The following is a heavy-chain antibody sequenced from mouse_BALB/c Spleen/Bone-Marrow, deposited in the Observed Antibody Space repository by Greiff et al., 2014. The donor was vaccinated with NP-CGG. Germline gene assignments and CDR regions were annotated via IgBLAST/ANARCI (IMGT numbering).Heavy chain of an antibody. CDR3: ARVYGWYFDV. CDR1: GFTSSSYG. CDR2: INNNGGST. Sequence: EVQGVESGGGLVQPGGSLKLSCVASGFTSSSYGMSWVRQTPDKRLELVATINNNGGSTYYPDSVKGQFTISRDNAKNTLYLQMSSLKSEDTAMYYCARVYGWYFDVWGAGTTVTVSS. V-gene: IGHV5-6-3*01. J-gene: IGHJ1*01. D-gene: IGHD1-1*01.